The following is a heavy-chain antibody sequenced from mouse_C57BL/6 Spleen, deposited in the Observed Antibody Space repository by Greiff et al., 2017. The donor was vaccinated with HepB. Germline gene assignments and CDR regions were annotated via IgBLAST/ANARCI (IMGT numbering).Heavy chain of an antibody. CDR3: ASGPNYYSSSLFAY. J-gene: IGHJ3*01. D-gene: IGHD1-1*01. V-gene: IGHV1-18*01. CDR2: INPNNGGT. Sequence: EVQLQQSGPELVKPGASVKIPCKASGYTFTDYNMDWVKQSHGKSLEWIGDINPNNGGTIYNQKFKGKATLTVDKSSSTAYMELSSLTSEDTAVYCCASGPNYYSSSLFAYWGQGTLVTVSA. CDR1: GYTFTDYN.